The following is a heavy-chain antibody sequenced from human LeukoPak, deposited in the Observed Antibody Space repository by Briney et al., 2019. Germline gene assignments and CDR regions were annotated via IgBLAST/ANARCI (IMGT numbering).Heavy chain of an antibody. J-gene: IGHJ6*02. Sequence: GASVKVSCKTYGGTFNNYAINWVRQAPGQGLEWMGGINPLFRTANYAQNFQGRVTITADDSTRTAYMELSSLRSEDTAAYYCARIMEYCSSTSCYYGMDVWGQGTTVTVSS. D-gene: IGHD2-2*01. CDR1: GGTFNNYA. CDR2: INPLFRTA. V-gene: IGHV1-69*01. CDR3: ARIMEYCSSTSCYYGMDV.